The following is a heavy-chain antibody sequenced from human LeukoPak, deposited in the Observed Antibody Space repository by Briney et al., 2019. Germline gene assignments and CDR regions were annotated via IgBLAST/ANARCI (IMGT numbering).Heavy chain of an antibody. J-gene: IGHJ4*02. CDR2: INPNSGST. CDR3: ARDFILDY. V-gene: IGHV1-46*01. CDR1: GYTFTGYY. Sequence: GASVKVSCKASGYTFTGYYMHWVRQAPGQGLEWMGWINPNSGSTSYAQKFQGRVTMTRDMSTSTVYMELSSLRSEDTAVYYCARDFILDYWGQGTLVTVSS.